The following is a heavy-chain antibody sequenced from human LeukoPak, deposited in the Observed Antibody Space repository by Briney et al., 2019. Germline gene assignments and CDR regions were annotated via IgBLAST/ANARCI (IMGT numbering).Heavy chain of an antibody. CDR1: GFGFEDYV. CDR2: IGGDSAST. D-gene: IGHD3-10*01. CDR3: VKDLIVGDYYSSDNYYLPDAFDI. V-gene: IGHV3-43*02. J-gene: IGHJ3*02. Sequence: PGGSLRLSCAASGFGFEDYVMHWVRQVPGKGLEWVALIGGDSASTYYADSLKGRFTISRDNSYNSLYLQMDRLRIEDTALYYCVKDLIVGDYYSSDNYYLPDAFDIWGQGIMVTVSS.